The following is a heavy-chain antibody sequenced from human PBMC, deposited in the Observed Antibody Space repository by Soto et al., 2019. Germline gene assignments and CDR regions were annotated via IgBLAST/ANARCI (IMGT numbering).Heavy chain of an antibody. CDR2: IKSKTDGGTA. J-gene: IGHJ4*02. V-gene: IGHV3-49*02. Sequence: RVRQKKGKGLEWVGRIKSKTDGGTAEYAASVKGRFTISRDDAKSTAYLQVNSLKTEDTVFFLCGDGIRNVRSASDFWGLGSLVP. D-gene: IGHD3-10*02. CDR3: GDGIRNVRSASDF.